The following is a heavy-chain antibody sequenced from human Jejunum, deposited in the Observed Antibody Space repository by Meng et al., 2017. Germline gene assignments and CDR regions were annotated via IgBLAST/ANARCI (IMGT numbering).Heavy chain of an antibody. D-gene: IGHD3-22*01. CDR1: GFNLHGYA. CDR3: ARSGGFSSEYP. CDR2: VSFDGTET. V-gene: IGHV3-30*01. Sequence: VQSGGGLSHTVCSLSLSCEASGFNLHGYAMDWVLQAPGKGLEWVAGVSFDGTETFYADSVKGRFTISRDNSKNTLFLQMNGLRPEDTALYYCARSGGFSSEYPWGQGTLVTVSS. J-gene: IGHJ5*02.